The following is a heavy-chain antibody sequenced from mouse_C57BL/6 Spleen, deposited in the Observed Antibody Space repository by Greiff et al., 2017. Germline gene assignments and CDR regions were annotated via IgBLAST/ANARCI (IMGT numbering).Heavy chain of an antibody. J-gene: IGHJ4*01. Sequence: QVQLKQPGAELVRPGSSVKLSCKASGYTFTSYWMHWVKQRPIQGLEWIGNIDPSDSETHYNQKFKDKATLTVDKSSSTAYMQLSSLTSEDSAVYYCARTYGNYDAMDYWGQGTSVTVSS. D-gene: IGHD2-1*01. V-gene: IGHV1-52*01. CDR3: ARTYGNYDAMDY. CDR1: GYTFTSYW. CDR2: IDPSDSET.